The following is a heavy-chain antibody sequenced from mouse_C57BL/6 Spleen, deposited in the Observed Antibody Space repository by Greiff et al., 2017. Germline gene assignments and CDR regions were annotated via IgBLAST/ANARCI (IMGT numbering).Heavy chain of an antibody. CDR2: FHPYNDDT. CDR3: ARRYYSNYWYFDV. J-gene: IGHJ1*03. Sequence: VKLMESGAELVKPGASVKMSCKASGYTFTTYPIEWMKQNHGKSLEWIGNFHPYNDDTKYNEKFKGKATLTVEKSSSTVYLELSRLTSDDSAVYYCARRYYSNYWYFDVWGTGTTVTVSS. V-gene: IGHV1-47*01. D-gene: IGHD2-5*01. CDR1: GYTFTTYP.